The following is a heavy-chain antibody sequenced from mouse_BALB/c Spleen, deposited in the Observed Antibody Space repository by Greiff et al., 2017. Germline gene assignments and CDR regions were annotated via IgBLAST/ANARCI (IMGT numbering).Heavy chain of an antibody. D-gene: IGHD1-1*01. CDR2: ILPGSGST. Sequence: VQLQQSGAELMKPGASVKISCKATGYTFSSYWIEWVKQRPGHGLEWIGEILPGSGSTNYNEKFKGKATFTADTSSNTAYMQLSSLTSEDSAVYYCARRPYYGSPWFAYWGQGTLVTVSA. V-gene: IGHV1-9*01. CDR1: GYTFSSYW. J-gene: IGHJ3*01. CDR3: ARRPYYGSPWFAY.